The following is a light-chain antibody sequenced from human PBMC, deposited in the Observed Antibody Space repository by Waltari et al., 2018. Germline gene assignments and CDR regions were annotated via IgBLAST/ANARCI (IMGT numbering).Light chain of an antibody. J-gene: IGKJ1*01. CDR2: EAS. V-gene: IGKV3-15*01. CDR1: QSISIN. CDR3: QQFNDWPRT. Sequence: EVVMTQSPATLSVSQGERATLSCRASQSISINMVWYQQRPGQAPRLLIYEASMRATDIPARFSGSGSGTEFTLTISSVQSEDAAVYYCQQFNDWPRTFSQGTKVEIK.